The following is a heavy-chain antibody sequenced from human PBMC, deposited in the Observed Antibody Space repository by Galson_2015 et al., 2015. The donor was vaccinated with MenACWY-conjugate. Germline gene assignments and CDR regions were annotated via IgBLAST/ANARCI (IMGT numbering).Heavy chain of an antibody. CDR3: ARDRAYHYDDSGYHPDAFDI. CDR2: VNPSGGST. D-gene: IGHD3-22*01. CDR1: GYTFTSYY. J-gene: IGHJ3*02. Sequence: SVKVSCKASGYTFTSYYMHWVRQAPGQGLEWMGIVNPSGGSTNYAQKFQGRLTMTRDTSTSTVYMELTSLSSVTAADTAFYYCARDRAYHYDDSGYHPDAFDIWGQGTMVTVSS. V-gene: IGHV1-46*01.